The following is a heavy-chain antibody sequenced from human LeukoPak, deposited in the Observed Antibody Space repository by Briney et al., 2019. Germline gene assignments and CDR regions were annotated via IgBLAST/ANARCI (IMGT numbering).Heavy chain of an antibody. Sequence: SETLSLTCTVSGGSISSYYWSWIRQPAGKGLEWIGRIYTSGSTNYNPSLKSRVTMSVDTSKNQFSLKLSSVTAADTAVYYCAREGDCSGGSCYSDAFDIWGQGTMVTVSS. CDR2: IYTSGST. V-gene: IGHV4-4*07. CDR3: AREGDCSGGSCYSDAFDI. CDR1: GGSISSYY. J-gene: IGHJ3*02. D-gene: IGHD2-15*01.